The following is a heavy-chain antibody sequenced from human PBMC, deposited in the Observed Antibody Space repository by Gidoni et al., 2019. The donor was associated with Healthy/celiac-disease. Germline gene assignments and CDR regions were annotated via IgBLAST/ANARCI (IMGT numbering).Heavy chain of an antibody. Sequence: QVQLQESGPGLVKPSQTLSLTCTVSGGSISSGGYYWSWIRQHPGKGLEWIGYIYYSGSTYYNPSLKSRVTISVDTSKNQFSLKLSSVTAADTAVYYCARGSDSSWYDAFDIWGQGTMVTVSS. CDR1: GGSISSGGYY. V-gene: IGHV4-31*03. CDR2: IYYSGST. J-gene: IGHJ3*02. D-gene: IGHD6-13*01. CDR3: ARGSDSSWYDAFDI.